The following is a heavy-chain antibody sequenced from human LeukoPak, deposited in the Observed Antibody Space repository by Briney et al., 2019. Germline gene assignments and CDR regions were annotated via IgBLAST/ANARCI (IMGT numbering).Heavy chain of an antibody. CDR1: GFTFSRYA. CDR2: ISGSGGST. D-gene: IGHD3-22*01. J-gene: IGHJ5*02. Sequence: GGSLRLSCAASGFTFSRYAMSWVRRAPGKGLEWGSAISGSGGSTYYADSVKGRFTISRDNSKNTLYLQMNSLRAEDTAVYYCANSEFMDYYDSSGYYGLFAGFDPWGQGTLVTVSS. V-gene: IGHV3-23*01. CDR3: ANSEFMDYYDSSGYYGLFAGFDP.